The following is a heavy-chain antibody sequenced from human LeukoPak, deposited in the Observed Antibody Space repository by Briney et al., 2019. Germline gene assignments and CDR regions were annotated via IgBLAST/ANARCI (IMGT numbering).Heavy chain of an antibody. Sequence: PGGSLRLSCAASGFTVSSNYMSWVRQVPGKGLEWVSVIYSGGTTYYADSVKGRFTISRDNSKNTLYLQMNSLRAEDTAVYYCARDTYYDILTGYPNYFDYWGQGTLVTVSS. CDR3: ARDTYYDILTGYPNYFDY. J-gene: IGHJ4*02. CDR1: GFTVSSNY. CDR2: IYSGGTT. V-gene: IGHV3-53*01. D-gene: IGHD3-9*01.